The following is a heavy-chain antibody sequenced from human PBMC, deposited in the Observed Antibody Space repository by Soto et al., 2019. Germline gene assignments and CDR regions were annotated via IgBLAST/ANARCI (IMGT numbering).Heavy chain of an antibody. V-gene: IGHV3-7*01. CDR2: IKQDGSEK. D-gene: IGHD3-3*01. J-gene: IGHJ4*02. Sequence: GGSLRLSCAASGFTFSSYWMSWVRQAPGKGLEWVANIKQDGSEKYYVDSVKGRFTISRDNAKNSLYLQMNSLRAEDTAVYYCARDRQGFVLRFLEWLLSYFDYWGQGTLVTVSS. CDR1: GFTFSSYW. CDR3: ARDRQGFVLRFLEWLLSYFDY.